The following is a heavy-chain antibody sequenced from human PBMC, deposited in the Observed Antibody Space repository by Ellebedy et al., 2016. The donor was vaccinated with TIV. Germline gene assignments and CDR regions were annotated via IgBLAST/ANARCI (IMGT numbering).Heavy chain of an antibody. V-gene: IGHV3-74*01. CDR2: INTDGTTT. Sequence: PGGSLRLSCAVSGFTFSRYWMHWVRQDLGKGLVWVSSINTDGTTTTYADYVKGRFTIPRDNDKNTLYLQMNSLRSEDTAVYYCSTNKDYKMGYWGQGTLVTVSS. J-gene: IGHJ4*02. CDR1: GFTFSRYW. CDR3: STNKDYKMGY. D-gene: IGHD4-11*01.